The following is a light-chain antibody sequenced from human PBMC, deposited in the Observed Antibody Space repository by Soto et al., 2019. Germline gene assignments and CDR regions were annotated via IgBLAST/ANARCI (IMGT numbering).Light chain of an antibody. CDR3: SSYTSSNTYG. CDR2: DVS. J-gene: IGLJ1*01. CDR1: SCDVGRYNY. V-gene: IGLV2-14*03. Sequence: QSALTQPASESGSPGQSITISCTGTSCDVGRYNYVSWYQHHPGKVPQLMIYDVSNRPSGVSNRFSGSKSGNTASLTLSGLQAEDEADYYCSSYTSSNTYGFGTGTKVTVL.